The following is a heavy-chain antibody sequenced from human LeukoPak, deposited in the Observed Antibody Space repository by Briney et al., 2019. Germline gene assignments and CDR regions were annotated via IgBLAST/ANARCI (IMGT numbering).Heavy chain of an antibody. Sequence: GASVKVSCKASGYTFTSYGISWVRQAPGQGLEWMGWISAYIGNTNYAQKLQGRVTMTTDTSTSTAYMELRSLRSDDTAVYYCARVVVDTTGAYYFDYWGQGTLVTVSS. V-gene: IGHV1-18*01. CDR2: ISAYIGNT. D-gene: IGHD3-22*01. CDR1: GYTFTSYG. CDR3: ARVVVDTTGAYYFDY. J-gene: IGHJ4*02.